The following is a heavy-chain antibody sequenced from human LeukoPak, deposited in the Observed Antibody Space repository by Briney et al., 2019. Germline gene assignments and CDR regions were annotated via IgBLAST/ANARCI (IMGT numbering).Heavy chain of an antibody. CDR2: INGDGYT. V-gene: IGHV3-43*02. CDR1: RFNFGANS. D-gene: IGHD3-16*01. J-gene: IGHJ4*02. Sequence: GGSLRLSCGASRFNFGANSMHWARQVPGKGLEWVSLINGDGYTYYAASVNGRFTASRDNSKNFLYLEMSSLRPEDTALYYCAKDIGGGLLEYWGQGTLVTVSS. CDR3: AKDIGGGLLEY.